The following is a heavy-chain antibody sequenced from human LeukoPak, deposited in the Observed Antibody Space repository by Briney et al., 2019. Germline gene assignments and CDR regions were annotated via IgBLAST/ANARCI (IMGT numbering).Heavy chain of an antibody. J-gene: IGHJ4*02. CDR3: AREMVETGTTNY. V-gene: IGHV3-23*01. CDR1: GFTFSSYA. CDR2: ISGSGGST. Sequence: PGGSLRLSCAASGFTFSSYAMSWVRQAPGKGLEWVSAISGSGGSTYYADSVKGRFTISRDNTKNTLYLQMNSLRAEDTAVYYCAREMVETGTTNYWGQGTLVTVSS. D-gene: IGHD1-1*01.